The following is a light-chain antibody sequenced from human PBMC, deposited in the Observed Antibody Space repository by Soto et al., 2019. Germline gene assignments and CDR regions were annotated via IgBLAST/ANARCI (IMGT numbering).Light chain of an antibody. CDR1: SSDVGGYNY. V-gene: IGLV2-14*01. J-gene: IGLJ1*01. CDR3: SSYISGSTPYV. CDR2: EVS. Sequence: QSALTQPASVSGSPGQSITISCTGTSSDVGGYNYVSWYQQYPGKAPKLMIYEVSNRPSGVSNRFSGSKSGNTASLTISGLQAEDEADYYCSSYISGSTPYVFGTGTKLTVL.